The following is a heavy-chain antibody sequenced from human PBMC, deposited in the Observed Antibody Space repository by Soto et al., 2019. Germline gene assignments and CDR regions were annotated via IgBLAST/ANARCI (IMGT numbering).Heavy chain of an antibody. V-gene: IGHV3-21*01. D-gene: IGHD3-22*01. CDR1: GFTFSSNS. CDR3: ARDSEHYYDSSGYLDV. J-gene: IGHJ6*02. Sequence: GGSLRLSCAASGFTFSSNSMNWARQAPGKGLEWVSSISSSSSYIYYADSVKGRFTISRDNAKNSLYLQMNSLRAEDTAVYYCARDSEHYYDSSGYLDVWGQGTTVTVSS. CDR2: ISSSSSYI.